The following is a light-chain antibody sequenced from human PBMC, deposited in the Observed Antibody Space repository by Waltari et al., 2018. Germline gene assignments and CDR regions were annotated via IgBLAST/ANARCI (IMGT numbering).Light chain of an antibody. CDR2: YYVDSDM. CDR3: QVYDSRANDV. V-gene: IGLV5-37*01. Sequence: QPVLTQPPTLSASPGPSASNPRHLRSDLRIGSKTMYWNPHTPGCAPRLFLFYYVDSDMQRGPGVPNRVSGSKETSSNTAFLRISGLQPEDEADYYCQVYDSRANDVFGSGTKLTVL. CDR1: SDLRIGSKT. J-gene: IGLJ6*01.